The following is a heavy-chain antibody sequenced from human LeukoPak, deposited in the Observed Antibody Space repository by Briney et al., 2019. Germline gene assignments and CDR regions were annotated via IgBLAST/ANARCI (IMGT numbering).Heavy chain of an antibody. CDR2: ISYDGSNK. J-gene: IGHJ4*02. V-gene: IGHV3-30*04. Sequence: GGSLRLSCAASGFTFSSNAMHWVRQAPGKGLAWVAIISYDGSNKYYADSVKGRFTISRDKSKNTLYLQMNSLRGEDTAVYYSARSAAAGRIVATFDYWGQGTLVTVSS. CDR3: ARSAAAGRIVATFDY. D-gene: IGHD5-12*01. CDR1: GFTFSSNA.